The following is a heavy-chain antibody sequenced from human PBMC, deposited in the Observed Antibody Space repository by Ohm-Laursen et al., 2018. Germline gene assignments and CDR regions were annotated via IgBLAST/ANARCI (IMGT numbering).Heavy chain of an antibody. CDR1: GGSIRSGGYY. J-gene: IGHJ4*02. CDR2: IYYSGST. Sequence: SPTLSLTCTVSGGSIRSGGYYWSWIRQHPGKGLEWIGYIYYSGSTYYNPSLKSRVTISVDTSKNQFSLKLSSVSAADTAVYYCASTGYSSSWHLSPFDYWGQGTLVTVSS. D-gene: IGHD6-13*01. V-gene: IGHV4-31*03. CDR3: ASTGYSSSWHLSPFDY.